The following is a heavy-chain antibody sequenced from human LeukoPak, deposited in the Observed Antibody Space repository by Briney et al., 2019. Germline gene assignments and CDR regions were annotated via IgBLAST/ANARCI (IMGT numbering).Heavy chain of an antibody. CDR2: MNPNSGNT. J-gene: IGHJ4*02. D-gene: IGHD7-27*01. Sequence: ASVKVSCKASGYTFTSYDINWLRQATGQGLEWMGWMNPNSGNTGYAQKFQGRVTITRNTSISTAYMELSSLRSEDTAVYYCARDGEDGTPNDYWGQGTLVTVSS. CDR1: GYTFTSYD. V-gene: IGHV1-8*03. CDR3: ARDGEDGTPNDY.